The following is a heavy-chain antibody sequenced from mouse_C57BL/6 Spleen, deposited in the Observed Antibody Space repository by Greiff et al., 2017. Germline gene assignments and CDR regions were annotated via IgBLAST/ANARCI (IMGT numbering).Heavy chain of an antibody. V-gene: IGHV1-22*01. J-gene: IGHJ2*01. D-gene: IGHD2-12*01. CDR3: AREELEGNFDY. CDR1: GYTFTDYN. CDR2: INPNNGGT. Sequence: EVQLQESGPALVKPGASVKMSCKASGYTFTDYNMHWVKQSHGKSLEWIGYINPNNGGTSSNQKFKGKATLTVNTSSSTAYMELRSLTSEDSAVYYCAREELEGNFDYWGQGTTLTVSS.